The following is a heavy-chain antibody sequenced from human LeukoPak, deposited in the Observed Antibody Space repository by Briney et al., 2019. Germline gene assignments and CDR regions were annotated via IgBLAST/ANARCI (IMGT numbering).Heavy chain of an antibody. V-gene: IGHV1-2*02. CDR3: ATLFTIFGVAPDS. Sequence: ASVKVSCRASGYTLTGYYMHWVRQAPGQGLEWMGWINPNSGGTNYAQKFQGRVTMTRDTSISTAYMELSRLRSEDTAMYYCATLFTIFGVAPDSWGQGTLVTVSS. J-gene: IGHJ4*02. CDR1: GYTLTGYY. D-gene: IGHD3-3*01. CDR2: INPNSGGT.